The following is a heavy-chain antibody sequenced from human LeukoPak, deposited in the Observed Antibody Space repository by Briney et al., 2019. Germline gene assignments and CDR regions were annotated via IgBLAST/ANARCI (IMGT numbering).Heavy chain of an antibody. Sequence: SETLSLTCTVSGGSISSSSYYWGWIRQPPGKGLEWIASMYYCGSTYYNPSLKSRVTISVDTSKTQFSLKLSSVTAADTAVYYCARHPSYYYDSSGYYQDYWGQGTLVTVSS. V-gene: IGHV4-39*01. CDR2: MYYCGST. D-gene: IGHD3-22*01. J-gene: IGHJ4*02. CDR1: GGSISSSSYY. CDR3: ARHPSYYYDSSGYYQDY.